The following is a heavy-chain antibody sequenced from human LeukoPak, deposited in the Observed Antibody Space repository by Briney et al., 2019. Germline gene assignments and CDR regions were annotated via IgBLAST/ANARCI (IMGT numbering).Heavy chain of an antibody. D-gene: IGHD3-3*01. CDR2: INTSGST. V-gene: IGHV4-61*02. CDR1: GGSISSGSYY. CDR3: AREKFGVVPY. Sequence: PSETLSLTCTVSGGSISSGSYYWSWIRQPAGKGLEWIGRINTSGSTNYNPPLKSRVTISVDTSKNQFSLKLSSVIAADTAVYYCAREKFGVVPYWGQGTLVTVSS. J-gene: IGHJ4*02.